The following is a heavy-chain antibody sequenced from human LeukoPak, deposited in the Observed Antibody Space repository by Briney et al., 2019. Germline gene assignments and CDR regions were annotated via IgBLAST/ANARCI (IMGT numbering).Heavy chain of an antibody. CDR3: AREGYCSSTSCYGNWFDP. CDR2: IYTSGST. J-gene: IGHJ5*02. Sequence: PSETLSLTCTASGGSIISYYLSLIRQPAGKRLECIVRIYTSGSTNDMHSLKSRVTMSVDTSKNQFSLKLSSVTAADTAVYYCAREGYCSSTSCYGNWFDPWGQGTLVTVSS. V-gene: IGHV4-4*07. CDR1: GGSIISYY. D-gene: IGHD2-2*01.